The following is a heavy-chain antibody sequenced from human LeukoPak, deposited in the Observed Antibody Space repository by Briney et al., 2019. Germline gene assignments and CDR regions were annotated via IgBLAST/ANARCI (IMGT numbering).Heavy chain of an antibody. D-gene: IGHD3-16*01. J-gene: IGHJ4*02. V-gene: IGHV3-20*04. CDR1: RFTFDEYG. Sequence: GGSLRLSCAASRFTFDEYGMSWVRQAPGKGLEWVSGINWNGVSTVYADSVKGRFTISRDYAKHSLYLQMNSLRAADTALSYCARDGHVPQGARYFDYWGQGTLVTVPS. CDR2: INWNGVST. CDR3: ARDGHVPQGARYFDY.